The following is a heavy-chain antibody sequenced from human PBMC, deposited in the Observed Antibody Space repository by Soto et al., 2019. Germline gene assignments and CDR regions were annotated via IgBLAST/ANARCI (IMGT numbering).Heavy chain of an antibody. D-gene: IGHD3-22*01. Sequence: QLQLQESGPGLVKPSETLSLTCTVSGGSISSSNYYWAWIRQPPGKGLEWIASIYNSGRTYYNPSLKSRVTMSVDTSKNQFSLKLSSLTAADTAVYYCARHPLDTSGYYPVAFDIWGQGTMVTVSS. J-gene: IGHJ3*02. V-gene: IGHV4-39*01. CDR1: GGSISSSNYY. CDR3: ARHPLDTSGYYPVAFDI. CDR2: IYNSGRT.